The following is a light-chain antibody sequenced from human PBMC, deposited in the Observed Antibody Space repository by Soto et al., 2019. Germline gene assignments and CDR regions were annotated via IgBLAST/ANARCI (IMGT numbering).Light chain of an antibody. V-gene: IGKV3-11*01. CDR2: DAS. CDR1: QNIGFE. Sequence: EIVLTQSPATVSLSAGEGATLSCRASQNIGFELAWYQQKPGQAPRLVIADASNRATGIPARFSGSGSATDFTLTIRTVEPGDVGIYFCQQRYRWPITFGQGTRLEI. CDR3: QQRYRWPIT. J-gene: IGKJ5*01.